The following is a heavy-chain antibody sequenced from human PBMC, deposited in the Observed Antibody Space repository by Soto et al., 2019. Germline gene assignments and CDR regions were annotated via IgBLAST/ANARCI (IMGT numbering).Heavy chain of an antibody. CDR2: ISFDGINK. V-gene: IGHV3-30*03. CDR3: AREMIPMIMGGMSAMDV. J-gene: IGHJ6*02. Sequence: QVQLVESGGGVVQPERSQRLSCAASEFTFRTYVMHWVRQAPGKGLEWVALISFDGINKYYADSVKGRFTISRDNSKNTMYPQMNSLRPEDTAVYYCAREMIPMIMGGMSAMDVWGQGTTVTVSS. CDR1: EFTFRTYV. D-gene: IGHD3-22*01.